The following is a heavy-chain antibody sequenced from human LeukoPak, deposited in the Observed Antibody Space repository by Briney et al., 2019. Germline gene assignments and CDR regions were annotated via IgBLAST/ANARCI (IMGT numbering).Heavy chain of an antibody. J-gene: IGHJ5*02. CDR1: GFTFSSYA. D-gene: IGHD3-22*01. CDR3: ARERDEYYYDSSGYSTRENWFDP. Sequence: GGSLRLSCAASGFTFSSYAMNWVRQPPGKGLEWVSAISGSGGSTYYADTVKGRFTISRDNAKNSLYLQMNSLRAEDTAVYYCARERDEYYYDSSGYSTRENWFDPWGQGTLVTVSS. CDR2: ISGSGGST. V-gene: IGHV3-23*01.